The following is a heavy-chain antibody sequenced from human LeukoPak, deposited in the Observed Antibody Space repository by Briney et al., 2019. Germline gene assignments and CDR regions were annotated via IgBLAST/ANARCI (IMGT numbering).Heavy chain of an antibody. CDR1: GVSISSSNNF. V-gene: IGHV4-39*01. CDR3: ARHKEEDGYNAKTFDF. D-gene: IGHD5-24*01. Sequence: TSETLSLTCTVSGVSISSSNNFWGWIRQPPGKGLEWIGSMHYRGTTYYIPSLKSRVTISVDTSKNQFSLKLSSVTAADTAVYYCARHKEEDGYNAKTFDFWGQGTLVTVSS. CDR2: MHYRGTT. J-gene: IGHJ4*02.